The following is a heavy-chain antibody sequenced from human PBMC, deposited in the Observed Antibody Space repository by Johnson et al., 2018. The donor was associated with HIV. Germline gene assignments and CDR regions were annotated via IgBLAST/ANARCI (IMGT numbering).Heavy chain of an antibody. V-gene: IGHV3-11*04. CDR2: ISSSGSSI. Sequence: QVQLVESGGSVVRPGGSLRISCAASGFTFSDYYMNWIRQAPGKGLEWVSYISSSGSSIYYADSVKGRFTISRDNAENSLYLQMNSLRAEDTAVYYCARVSLYGSDAFDIWGQGTMVTVSS. CDR3: ARVSLYGSDAFDI. D-gene: IGHD5-24*01. CDR1: GFTFSDYY. J-gene: IGHJ3*02.